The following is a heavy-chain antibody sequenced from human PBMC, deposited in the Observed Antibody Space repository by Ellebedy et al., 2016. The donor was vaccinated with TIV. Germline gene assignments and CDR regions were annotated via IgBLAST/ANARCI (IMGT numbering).Heavy chain of an antibody. J-gene: IGHJ5*02. CDR3: ARRNRGSGSHGGWFDP. CDR1: GYSFTGYW. D-gene: IGHD3-22*01. V-gene: IGHV5-51*01. CDR2: IYPGDSDT. Sequence: GGSLRLXCKGSGYSFTGYWIGWVRQMPGKGLEWMGIIYPGDSDTRYSPSFQGQVTISADKSISTAYLQWSSLKASDTAMYYCARRNRGSGSHGGWFDPWGQGTLVTVSS.